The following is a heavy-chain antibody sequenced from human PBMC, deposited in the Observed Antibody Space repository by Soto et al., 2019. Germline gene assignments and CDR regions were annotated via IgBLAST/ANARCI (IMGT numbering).Heavy chain of an antibody. CDR2: ISAHNGNT. V-gene: IGHV1-18*01. CDR1: GYAFTTYG. D-gene: IGHD1-1*01. J-gene: IGHJ4*02. Sequence: QVHLVQSGAEVKKPGASVKVSCKGSGYAFTTYGITWVRQAPGQGLEWMGWISAHNGNTNYAQKLPGRVTVTRDTSTSTAYMELRILRSDDTAVYSCARGRYGDYWGQGALVTVSS. CDR3: ARGRYGDY.